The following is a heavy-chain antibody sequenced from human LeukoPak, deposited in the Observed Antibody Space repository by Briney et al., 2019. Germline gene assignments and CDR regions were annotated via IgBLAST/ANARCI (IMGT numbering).Heavy chain of an antibody. CDR2: MYSFGNT. Sequence: GSLRLSCAVSELTVSSTYMSWVRQAPGKGLEWVSLMYSFGNTYYADSVKGRFTISRDNSKNTLYLQMNSLRAEDTALYYCARGKPVTGTPDYYSYGMDVWGQGTMVTVSS. V-gene: IGHV3-53*01. CDR1: ELTVSSTY. J-gene: IGHJ6*02. D-gene: IGHD1-20*01. CDR3: ARGKPVTGTPDYYSYGMDV.